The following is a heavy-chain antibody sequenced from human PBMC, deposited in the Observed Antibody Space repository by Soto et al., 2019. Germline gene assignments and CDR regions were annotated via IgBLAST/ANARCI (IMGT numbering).Heavy chain of an antibody. CDR2: INAGNGNT. J-gene: IGHJ4*02. D-gene: IGHD2-2*01. Sequence: ASVKVSCKASGYTFTSYAMHWVRQAPGQRLEWMGWINAGNGNTKYSQKFQGRVTITRDTSASTAYMELSSLRSEDTAVYYCVRRALPRTAPATFDYWGQGTLVTVSS. V-gene: IGHV1-3*01. CDR3: VRRALPRTAPATFDY. CDR1: GYTFTSYA.